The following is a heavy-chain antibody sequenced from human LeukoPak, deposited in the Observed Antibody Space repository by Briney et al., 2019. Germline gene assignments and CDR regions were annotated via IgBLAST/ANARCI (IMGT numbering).Heavy chain of an antibody. CDR1: GFTFSDYY. J-gene: IGHJ4*02. V-gene: IGHV4-34*01. D-gene: IGHD2-15*01. CDR3: ARGRVVVVVVAATDFDY. Sequence: GSLRLSCAASGFTFSDYYMSWIRQAPGKGLEWIGEINHSGSTNYNPSLKSRVTISVDTSKNQFSLKLSSVTAADTAVYYCARGRVVVVVVAATDFDYWGQGTLVTVSS. CDR2: INHSGST.